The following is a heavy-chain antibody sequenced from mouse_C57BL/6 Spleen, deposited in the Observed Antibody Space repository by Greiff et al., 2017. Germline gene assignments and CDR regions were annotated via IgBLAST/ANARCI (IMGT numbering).Heavy chain of an antibody. CDR3: AESFNYYGSSWFAY. J-gene: IGHJ3*01. CDR1: GFNIKNTY. D-gene: IGHD1-1*01. Sequence: VHVKQSVAELVRPGASVKLSCTASGFNIKNTYMHWVKQRPEQGLEWIGRIDPANGNTKYAPKFQGKATITADTSSNTAYLQLSSLTSEDTAIYYCAESFNYYGSSWFAYWGQGTLVTVSA. CDR2: IDPANGNT. V-gene: IGHV14-3*01.